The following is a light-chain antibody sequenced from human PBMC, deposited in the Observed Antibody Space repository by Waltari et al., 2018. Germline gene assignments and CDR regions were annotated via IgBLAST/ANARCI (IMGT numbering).Light chain of an antibody. CDR2: GYF. Sequence: SGVLSQPPSVSVAPGQTARITCGGFSIATYRVHGYQQKTGQAPVLVVHGYFGRPSGIPDRCSGSNVGDTATLTISRVEAGDEADYYCQVWDNISAHLVFGGGTKLTVL. J-gene: IGLJ2*01. V-gene: IGLV3-21*02. CDR1: SIATYR. CDR3: QVWDNISAHLV.